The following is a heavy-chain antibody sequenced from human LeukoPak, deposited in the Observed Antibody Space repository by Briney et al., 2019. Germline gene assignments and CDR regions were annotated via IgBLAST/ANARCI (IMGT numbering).Heavy chain of an antibody. Sequence: PGGSLRLSCSASGFTFSSYAMHWVRQAPGKGLEYVSAISSNGGSTYYADSVKGRFTISRDNSKNTLYLQMNSLRAEDTAVYYCAKLYREYCLSTNCPNWFDPWGQGTLVTVSS. CDR1: GFTFSSYA. CDR2: ISSNGGST. D-gene: IGHD2-2*01. J-gene: IGHJ5*02. V-gene: IGHV3-64*04. CDR3: AKLYREYCLSTNCPNWFDP.